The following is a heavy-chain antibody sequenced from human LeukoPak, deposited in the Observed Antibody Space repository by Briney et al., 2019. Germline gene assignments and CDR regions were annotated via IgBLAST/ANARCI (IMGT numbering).Heavy chain of an antibody. Sequence: GASVKVSCKASGGTFSNYATSWVRQAPGQGLEWMGGIIPIFGTANYAQKFQGRVTITADESTSTVYMELSSLRSDDTAVYYCARAMFDSGSSTANSGYYYYGMDVWGQGTTVTVSS. J-gene: IGHJ6*02. V-gene: IGHV1-69*13. CDR3: ARAMFDSGSSTANSGYYYYGMDV. D-gene: IGHD3-10*01. CDR1: GGTFSNYA. CDR2: IIPIFGTA.